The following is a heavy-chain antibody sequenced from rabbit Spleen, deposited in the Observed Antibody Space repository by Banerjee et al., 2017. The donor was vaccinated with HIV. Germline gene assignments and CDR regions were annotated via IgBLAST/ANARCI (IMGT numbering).Heavy chain of an antibody. D-gene: IGHD1-1*01. J-gene: IGHJ4*01. Sequence: QEHLVESGGGLVQPEGSLTLTCTASGFDFSSGYDMCWVRQAPGKGLEWLGCIYTGNGKTYYASWAKARFTISKASSTTVTLQMTSLTAADTATYFCARGSGYPYYFNLWGPGTLVTVS. CDR3: ARGSGYPYYFNL. CDR2: IYTGNGKT. V-gene: IGHV1S45*01. CDR1: GFDFSSGYD.